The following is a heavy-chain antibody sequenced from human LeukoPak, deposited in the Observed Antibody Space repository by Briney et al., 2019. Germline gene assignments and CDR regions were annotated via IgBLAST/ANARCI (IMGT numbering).Heavy chain of an antibody. CDR2: IYYSGST. J-gene: IGHJ6*02. V-gene: IGHV4-61*01. Sequence: SETVSLTCTVSGGSVNSGSYSWSWIRQPPGRGLEGIGYIYYSGSTNYSPSLKSRVTISVDTSKNQFSLKLSSVTAADTAVYYCGGSGTGHHYGLDVWGQGTTVTVSS. CDR3: GGSGTGHHYGLDV. D-gene: IGHD1-26*01. CDR1: GGSVNSGSYS.